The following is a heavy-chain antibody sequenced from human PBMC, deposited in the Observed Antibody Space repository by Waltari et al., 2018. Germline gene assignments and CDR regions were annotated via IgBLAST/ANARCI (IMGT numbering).Heavy chain of an antibody. D-gene: IGHD2-2*01. CDR2: IYTSGST. Sequence: QVQLQESGPGLVKPSETLSLTCTVSGGSISSYYWSWIRQPAGKGLEWIGRIYTSGSTNYNPALKSRVTMSVDTSKNQFSLKLSSVTAADTAVYYCARDGKGYCSSTSCNNWFDPWGQGTLVTVSS. J-gene: IGHJ5*02. CDR3: ARDGKGYCSSTSCNNWFDP. V-gene: IGHV4-4*07. CDR1: GGSISSYY.